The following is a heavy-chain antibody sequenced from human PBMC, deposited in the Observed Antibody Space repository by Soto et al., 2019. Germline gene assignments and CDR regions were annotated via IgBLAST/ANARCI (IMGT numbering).Heavy chain of an antibody. V-gene: IGHV3-74*01. J-gene: IGHJ4*02. CDR1: GFTFSSNW. CDR3: ATGSGWYSTDY. CDR2: IDNDGSSR. Sequence: EVQLVESGGGLVQPGGSLRLSCAASGFTFSSNWMHWVRQGPGKGLVWVSRIDNDGSSRDYADSVKGRFTISRDNAKNPLYLEMSSRRAEDTAVYYCATGSGWYSTDYWGQGTLVAVSS. D-gene: IGHD6-19*01.